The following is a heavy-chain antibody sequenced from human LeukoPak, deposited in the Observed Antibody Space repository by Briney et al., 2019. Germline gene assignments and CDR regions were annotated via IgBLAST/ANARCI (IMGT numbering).Heavy chain of an antibody. Sequence: RASVKVSCKASGYTFTSYAMNWVRRAPGQGLEWMGWINTNTGNPTYAQGFTGRFVFSLDTSVSTAYLQISSLKAEDTAVYYCARSRLIAARSWFDPWGQGTLVTVSS. V-gene: IGHV7-4-1*02. D-gene: IGHD6-6*01. CDR2: INTNTGNP. J-gene: IGHJ5*02. CDR3: ARSRLIAARSWFDP. CDR1: GYTFTSYA.